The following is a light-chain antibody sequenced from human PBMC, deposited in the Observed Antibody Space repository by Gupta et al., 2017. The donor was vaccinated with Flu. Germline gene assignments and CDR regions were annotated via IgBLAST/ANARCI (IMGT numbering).Light chain of an antibody. CDR3: QQRDNWPPPGT. CDR1: QSVDSY. CDR2: GAS. Sequence: EIVLTQSPDTLSLSPGERATLSCRASQSVDSYLAWYQQKPGQAPRLLIYGASNRATGIRARFSGSGSGTDFTLTISSLEPEDFAVYFCQQRDNWPPPGTFGQGTKVEI. V-gene: IGKV3-11*01. J-gene: IGKJ2*02.